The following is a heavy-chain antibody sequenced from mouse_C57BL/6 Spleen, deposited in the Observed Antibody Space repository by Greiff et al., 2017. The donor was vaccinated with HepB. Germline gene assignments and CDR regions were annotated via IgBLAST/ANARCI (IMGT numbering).Heavy chain of an antibody. Sequence: VQGVESGAELVRPGTSVKVSCKASGYAFTNYLIEWVKQRPGQGLEWIGVINPGSGGTNYNEKFKGKATLTADKSSSTAYMQLSSLTSEDSAVYFCARRYGSSLFYAMDYWGQGTSVTVSS. V-gene: IGHV1-54*01. D-gene: IGHD1-1*01. CDR3: ARRYGSSLFYAMDY. CDR2: INPGSGGT. J-gene: IGHJ4*01. CDR1: GYAFTNYL.